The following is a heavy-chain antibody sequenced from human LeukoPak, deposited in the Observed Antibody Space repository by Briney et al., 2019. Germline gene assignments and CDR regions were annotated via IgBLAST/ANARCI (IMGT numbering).Heavy chain of an antibody. CDR3: ARQAAYYYNSGSYYRWFDP. CDR1: GFTFDSYW. V-gene: IGHV3-7*01. D-gene: IGHD3-10*01. J-gene: IGHJ5*02. Sequence: GGSLRLSCAASGFTFDSYWMTWVRQAPGKGLEGVANIKKDGSEKYYVDSVKGRFTISRDNAKNSLTLQMNSLRAEDTAVYYCARQAAYYYNSGSYYRWFDPWGQGTLVAVSS. CDR2: IKKDGSEK.